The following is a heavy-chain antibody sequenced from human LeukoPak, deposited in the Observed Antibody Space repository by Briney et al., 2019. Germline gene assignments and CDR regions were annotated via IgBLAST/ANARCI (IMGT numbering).Heavy chain of an antibody. CDR3: ARGARGSGTASDY. CDR1: GFTFRSYG. J-gene: IGHJ4*02. V-gene: IGHV3-66*01. D-gene: IGHD3-10*01. CDR2: IYSGGST. Sequence: GGSLRLSCAASGFTFRSYGMSWVRQAPGKGLEWVSVIYSGGSTYYADSVKGRFTISRDNAKNTLHLQMNSLRAEDTAVYYCARGARGSGTASDYWGQGTLVTVSS.